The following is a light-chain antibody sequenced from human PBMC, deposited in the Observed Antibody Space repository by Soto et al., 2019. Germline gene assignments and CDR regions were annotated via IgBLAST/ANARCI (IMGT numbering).Light chain of an antibody. V-gene: IGKV3-20*01. CDR2: GAS. Sequence: EIVLTQSPGTPSLSPGERATLSCRASQSVSSNHLAWYQQKPGQAPRPLIYGASSRATGIPDRFSGSGAGTDFTLTISRLESEDFAVYYCQQYGSSPWTFGQGTKV. J-gene: IGKJ1*01. CDR3: QQYGSSPWT. CDR1: QSVSSNH.